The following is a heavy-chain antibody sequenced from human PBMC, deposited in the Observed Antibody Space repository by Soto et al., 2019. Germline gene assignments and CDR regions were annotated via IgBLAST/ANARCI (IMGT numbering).Heavy chain of an antibody. CDR1: GGTFSSYA. V-gene: IGHV1-69*01. Sequence: QVQLVQSGAEVKKPGSSVKVSCKASGGTFSSYAISWVRQAPGQGLEWMGGIIPIFGTANYAQKFQGRVTITADASTSTAYMELSSLRSADTAVYYCARDSLSRGIAVDYYYYGMDVWGQGTTVTVSS. CDR3: ARDSLSRGIAVDYYYYGMDV. CDR2: IIPIFGTA. D-gene: IGHD6-19*01. J-gene: IGHJ6*02.